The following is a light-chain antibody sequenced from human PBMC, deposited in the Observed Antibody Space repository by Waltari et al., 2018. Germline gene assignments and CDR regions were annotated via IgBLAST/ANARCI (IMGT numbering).Light chain of an antibody. CDR1: QSVTRSY. CDR3: QQYGGSPPYT. Sequence: DIVLTQSPGTLSLSPGERATLSCRASQSVTRSYLAWYQQKPGQAPRLLIYGSSTRATGIPDRFSGSGSGTDFTLTISRLESEDFAVYYCQQYGGSPPYTFGQGTKLEI. V-gene: IGKV3-20*01. CDR2: GSS. J-gene: IGKJ2*01.